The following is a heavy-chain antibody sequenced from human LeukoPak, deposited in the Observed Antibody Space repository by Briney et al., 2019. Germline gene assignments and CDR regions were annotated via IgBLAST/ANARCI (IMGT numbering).Heavy chain of an antibody. CDR3: ARVRSGSSAGNYGMDV. D-gene: IGHD1-26*01. CDR2: INADEDRA. Sequence: GGSLRLSCAASGFTFSDYWMHWVRQAPGKGLVWVSHINADEDRAAYADSVKGRFTISRDNAKNTLYVQMNSLRAEDTAVYYCARVRSGSSAGNYGMDVWGQGTTVTVSS. J-gene: IGHJ6*02. CDR1: GFTFSDYW. V-gene: IGHV3-74*01.